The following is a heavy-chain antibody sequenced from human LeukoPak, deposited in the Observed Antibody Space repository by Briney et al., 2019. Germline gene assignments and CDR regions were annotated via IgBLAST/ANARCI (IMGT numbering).Heavy chain of an antibody. CDR3: ARGLSPSEAYDT. Sequence: GGSLRLSCAASGFTFSGHWMHWVRQAPVKGLVWVSRINTDGSNAIYADSVRGRFTISRDNAKNTLYLQMNSLRAEDTAVYYCARGLSPSEAYDTWGQGTMVAVSS. V-gene: IGHV3-74*01. CDR1: GFTFSGHW. D-gene: IGHD5/OR15-5a*01. J-gene: IGHJ3*02. CDR2: INTDGSNA.